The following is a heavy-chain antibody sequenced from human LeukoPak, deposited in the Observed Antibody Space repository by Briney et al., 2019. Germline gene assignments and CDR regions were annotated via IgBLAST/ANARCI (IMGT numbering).Heavy chain of an antibody. CDR3: AREGGGARNYYYYAMDV. J-gene: IGHJ6*02. D-gene: IGHD3-16*01. CDR2: IYYSGST. V-gene: IGHV4-30-4*02. Sequence: PSETLSLTCTVSGGSISSGDYYWSWIRQPPGKGLEWIGYIYYSGSTYYNPSLKSRVTISVDTSKNQFSLKLSSVTAADTAVYYCAREGGGARNYYYYAMDVWGQGTTVTVSS. CDR1: GGSISSGDYY.